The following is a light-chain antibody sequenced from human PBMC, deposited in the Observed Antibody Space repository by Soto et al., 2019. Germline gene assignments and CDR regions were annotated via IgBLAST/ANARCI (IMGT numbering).Light chain of an antibody. Sequence: EIVMTQSPATLSVSPGERATLSCRASQSVSSNLAWYQQEPGQAPRLLIYGASTRATGIPASFSGSGSGTEFTLTISSLQSEHFAVYYCQQYNNWPRTVGQGTKVDIK. J-gene: IGKJ1*01. V-gene: IGKV3-15*01. CDR3: QQYNNWPRT. CDR1: QSVSSN. CDR2: GAS.